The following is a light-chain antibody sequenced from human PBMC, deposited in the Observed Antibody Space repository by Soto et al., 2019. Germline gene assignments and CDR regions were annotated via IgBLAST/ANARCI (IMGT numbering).Light chain of an antibody. V-gene: IGKV3-20*01. CDR3: QQYGSSPVYT. Sequence: EIVLTQSPGTLSLSPGERATLSCRARQSVSSSYLAWYQQKPGQAPRLLIYGASSRATGIPARFSGSGSGAEFSLTISRLEPEEFAVYSCQQYGSSPVYTFGQGTKLETK. CDR2: GAS. CDR1: QSVSSSY. J-gene: IGKJ2*01.